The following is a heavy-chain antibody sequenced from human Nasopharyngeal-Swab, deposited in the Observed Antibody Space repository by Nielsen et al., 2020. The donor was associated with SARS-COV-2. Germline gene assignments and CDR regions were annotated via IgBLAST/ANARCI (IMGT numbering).Heavy chain of an antibody. J-gene: IGHJ6*03. V-gene: IGHV1-8*01. CDR2: MNHNSGNT. CDR1: GYTFTSYD. D-gene: IGHD2-2*02. CDR3: ARAGEGVVVPAAIMGGTYYYYYYMDV. Sequence: ASVKVSCKASGYTFTSYDINRVRQANGQGLEWMGWMNHNSGNTGYAKKFQGRVTMTRNTSISTAYMELSSLRSEDTAVYYCARAGEGVVVPAAIMGGTYYYYYYMDVWGKGTTVTVSS.